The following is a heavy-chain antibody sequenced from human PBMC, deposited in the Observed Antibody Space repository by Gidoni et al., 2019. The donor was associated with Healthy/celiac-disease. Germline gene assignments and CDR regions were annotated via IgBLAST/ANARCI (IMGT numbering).Heavy chain of an antibody. CDR1: VVTFSRYA. Sequence: EVQLLESGGGLVQPGGSPRLSCARSVVTFSRYAMSWVRQAPGKGLEWVSAISGMGGSTYAADSVKGRFTISRDNSKNTLYLQMNSLRAEDTAVYYCAKDSTITMVRVNWFDPWGQGTLVTVSS. CDR3: AKDSTITMVRVNWFDP. J-gene: IGHJ5*02. CDR2: ISGMGGST. D-gene: IGHD3-10*01. V-gene: IGHV3-23*01.